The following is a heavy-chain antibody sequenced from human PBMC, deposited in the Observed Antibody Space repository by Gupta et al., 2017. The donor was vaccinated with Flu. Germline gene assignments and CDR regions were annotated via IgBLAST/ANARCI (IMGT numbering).Heavy chain of an antibody. CDR2: GGDDHT. CDR3: ARSLSPSYYNFWSGQIEGFDP. J-gene: IGHJ5*02. V-gene: IGHV3-23*01. D-gene: IGHD3-3*01. Sequence: GGDDHTYYADSVKGRFTISRDTTKSAVYLQRDSLRADDSAIYYCARSLSPSYYNFWSGQIEGFDPWGQGTLVTVSS.